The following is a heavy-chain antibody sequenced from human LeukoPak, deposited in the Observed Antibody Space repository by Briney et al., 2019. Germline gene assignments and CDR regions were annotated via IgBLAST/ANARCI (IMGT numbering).Heavy chain of an antibody. J-gene: IGHJ6*02. CDR2: IYYSGST. CDR3: ARNGGGTIFGVVSYYYYGMDV. CDR1: GGSISSSSYY. V-gene: IGHV4-39*01. Sequence: SETLSLTCTVSGGSISSSSYYWGWIRQPPGKGLGWIGSIYYSGSTYYNPSLKSRVTISVDTSKNQFSLKLSSVTAADTAVYYCARNGGGTIFGVVSYYYYGMDVWGQGTTVTVSS. D-gene: IGHD3-3*01.